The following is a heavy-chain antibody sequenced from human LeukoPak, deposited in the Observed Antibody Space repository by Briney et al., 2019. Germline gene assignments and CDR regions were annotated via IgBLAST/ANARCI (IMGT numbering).Heavy chain of an antibody. CDR1: GASISSSY. CDR3: AGASYDSSGVH. CDR2: INYSGNT. V-gene: IGHV4-59*01. J-gene: IGHJ4*02. Sequence: SETLSLTCAVSGASISSSYWSWIRQPPGKGLEWIGYINYSGNTKYNPSLESRVTISVDTSKNQFSLKLSSVTAADTAVYYCAGASYDSSGVHWGQGTLVTVSS. D-gene: IGHD3-22*01.